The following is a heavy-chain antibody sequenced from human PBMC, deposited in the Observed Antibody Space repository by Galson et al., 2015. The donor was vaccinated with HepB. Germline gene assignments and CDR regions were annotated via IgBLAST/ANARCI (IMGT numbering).Heavy chain of an antibody. CDR3: ARDLGDSSGYIQADY. V-gene: IGHV3-21*01. J-gene: IGHJ4*02. D-gene: IGHD3-22*01. Sequence: SLRLSCAASGFTFSSYSMNWVRQAPGKGLEWVSSISSSSSYIYYADSVKGRFTISRDNAKNSLYLQMNGLRAEDTAVYYCARDLGDSSGYIQADYWGQGTLVTVSS. CDR2: ISSSSSYI. CDR1: GFTFSSYS.